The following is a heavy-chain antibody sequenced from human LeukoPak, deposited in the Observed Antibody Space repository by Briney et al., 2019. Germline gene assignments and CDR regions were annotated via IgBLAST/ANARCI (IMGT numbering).Heavy chain of an antibody. CDR3: ARQGSMVRGVISYFSFDY. J-gene: IGHJ4*02. V-gene: IGHV4-34*01. CDR2: IYYSGST. CDR1: GGSFSGYY. D-gene: IGHD3-10*01. Sequence: SETLSLTCAVYGGSFSGYYWSWIRQPPGKGLEWIGSIYYSGSTYYNPSLKSRVTISVDTSKNQFSLKLSSVTAADTAVYYCARQGSMVRGVISYFSFDYWGQGTLVTVSS.